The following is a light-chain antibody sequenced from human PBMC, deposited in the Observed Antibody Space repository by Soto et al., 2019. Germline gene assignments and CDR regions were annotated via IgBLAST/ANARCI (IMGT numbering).Light chain of an antibody. V-gene: IGLV2-11*01. Sequence: HSALTQPRSVSGSPGQSVTISCTGTSSDVGRYKYVSWYQQHPGKAPKLMIYDVSERPSGVPDRFSGSKSGNTASLTISGLQAEDEADYYCCSYAGTYTWVFGGGTKLTVL. J-gene: IGLJ3*02. CDR1: SSDVGRYKY. CDR2: DVS. CDR3: CSYAGTYTWV.